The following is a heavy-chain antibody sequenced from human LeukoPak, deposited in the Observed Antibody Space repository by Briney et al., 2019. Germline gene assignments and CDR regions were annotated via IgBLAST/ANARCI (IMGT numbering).Heavy chain of an antibody. Sequence: SETLSLTCAVYGGSFSGYYWSWIRQPPGKGLEWIGEVNHSGSTNYNPSLKSRVTISVDTSKNQFSLKLSPVTAADTAVYYCARGGCTNGVCYSYNYWGQGTLVTVSS. CDR1: GGSFSGYY. CDR2: VNHSGST. V-gene: IGHV4-34*01. CDR3: ARGGCTNGVCYSYNY. D-gene: IGHD2-8*01. J-gene: IGHJ4*02.